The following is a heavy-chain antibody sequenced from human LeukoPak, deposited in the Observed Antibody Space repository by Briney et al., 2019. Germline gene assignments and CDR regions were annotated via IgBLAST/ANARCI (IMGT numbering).Heavy chain of an antibody. Sequence: GGSLRLSCAASGFTVSSNYMSWVRQAPGKGLEGGSVIYSGGSTYYADSVKGRFTISRDNSKNTLYLQMNSLRAEDTAVYYCARGQVGATDWFDPWGQGTLVTVSS. J-gene: IGHJ5*02. CDR3: ARGQVGATDWFDP. V-gene: IGHV3-53*01. CDR1: GFTVSSNY. CDR2: IYSGGST. D-gene: IGHD1-26*01.